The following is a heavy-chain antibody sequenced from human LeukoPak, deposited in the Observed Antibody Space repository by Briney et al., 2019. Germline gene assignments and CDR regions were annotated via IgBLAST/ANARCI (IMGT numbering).Heavy chain of an antibody. J-gene: IGHJ3*01. V-gene: IGHV4-59*01. D-gene: IGHD6-19*01. CDR1: GGSINNYY. Sequence: PSETLSLTCTVSGGSINNYYWTWIRQPPGEGLQYIASASYSRSANYNPSLKSRVTISIDTSKNQFSLKLSSVTAADTALYYCAREGDLIAVPHDAFDLWGPGTMVTVSS. CDR2: ASYSRSA. CDR3: AREGDLIAVPHDAFDL.